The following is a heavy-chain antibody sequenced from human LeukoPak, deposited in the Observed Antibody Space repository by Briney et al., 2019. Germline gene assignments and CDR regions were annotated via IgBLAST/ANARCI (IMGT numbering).Heavy chain of an antibody. J-gene: IGHJ4*02. Sequence: GGSLRLSCAASGFSFTNYGMHWVRQAPGKGLEWVAFIRYDGGKTHYVDSVKGRFTISRDNSKNTLFLQMNSLRVEDTAIYFCASRQDLGWHYVNWGQGTLVTVSS. CDR1: GFSFTNYG. D-gene: IGHD3-10*02. CDR2: IRYDGGKT. V-gene: IGHV3-30*02. CDR3: ASRQDLGWHYVN.